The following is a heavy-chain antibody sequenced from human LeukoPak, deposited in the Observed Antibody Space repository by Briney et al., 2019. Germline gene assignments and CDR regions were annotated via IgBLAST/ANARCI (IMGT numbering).Heavy chain of an antibody. CDR1: GGSLSTYY. D-gene: IGHD3-22*01. J-gene: IGHJ5*02. Sequence: SETLSLTCTVSGGSLSTYYWSWIRQPPGKGLEWMGYIYYTGSTNHNPSLKSRVTMSADTSKNQFSLKLNSVTAADTAVYYCARASGGYYNNWFDPWGQGTLVTVSS. CDR2: IYYTGST. CDR3: ARASGGYYNNWFDP. V-gene: IGHV4-59*01.